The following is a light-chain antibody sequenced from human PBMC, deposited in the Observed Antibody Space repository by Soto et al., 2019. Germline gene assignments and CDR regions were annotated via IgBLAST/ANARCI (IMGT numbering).Light chain of an antibody. CDR3: QQYGSSPPNT. CDR2: DAS. CDR1: QSITNNY. Sequence: IVLTQSPDTLSLSPGERATLSCRASQSITNNYLAWYQQKPGQAPRLHIYDASSRATGIPDRFSGSGSGTDFTLTVSRLESEDFAMYFCQQYGSSPPNTFGQGTRLDIK. J-gene: IGKJ5*01. V-gene: IGKV3-20*01.